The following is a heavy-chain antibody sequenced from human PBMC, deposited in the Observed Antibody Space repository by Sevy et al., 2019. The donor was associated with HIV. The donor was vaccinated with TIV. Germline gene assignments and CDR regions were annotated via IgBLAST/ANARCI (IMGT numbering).Heavy chain of an antibody. J-gene: IGHJ5*02. D-gene: IGHD2-15*01. CDR1: GFTFSYYR. Sequence: GGSLRLSCAASGFTFSYYRMSWVRQAPGKGLEWVANIKGDGSEIYYVDSGKGRFTISGDNAKNSLFLEMNSLRAEDTAVYYCARDPGGRDWFDPWGQGTLVTVSS. CDR2: IKGDGSEI. CDR3: ARDPGGRDWFDP. V-gene: IGHV3-7*03.